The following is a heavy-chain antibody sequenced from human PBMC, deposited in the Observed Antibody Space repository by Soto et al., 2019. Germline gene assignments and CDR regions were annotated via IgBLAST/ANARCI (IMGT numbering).Heavy chain of an antibody. CDR2: ITGGGDNT. J-gene: IGHJ4*02. CDR1: GFTFTSYA. Sequence: EVQLLESGGDLVQPGGSLRLSCAASGFTFTSYAMSWIRQAPGKGRELVSAITGGGDNTYYADSVKGRFTISRDNSKNTLYLQMNSLRAEDTAFYYCTQDGGSRDWLTVNWGQGTLVTVSS. CDR3: TQDGGSRDWLTVN. D-gene: IGHD3-9*01. V-gene: IGHV3-23*01.